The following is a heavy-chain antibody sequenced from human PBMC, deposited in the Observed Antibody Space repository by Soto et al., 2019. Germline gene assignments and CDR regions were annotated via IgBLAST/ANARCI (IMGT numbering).Heavy chain of an antibody. V-gene: IGHV4-39*01. CDR2: VYHIENT. CDR3: ARLRVPNYYFDF. Sequence: KASETLSLTCTVSGDSITSNTYYWGWIRQPPGKGLEWIGNVYHIENTFYNESLKSRVAISVDTSKSQFSLILRSVTAADTAVYYCARLRVPNYYFDFWGQGALVTVSS. CDR1: GDSITSNTYY. J-gene: IGHJ4*02. D-gene: IGHD1-7*01.